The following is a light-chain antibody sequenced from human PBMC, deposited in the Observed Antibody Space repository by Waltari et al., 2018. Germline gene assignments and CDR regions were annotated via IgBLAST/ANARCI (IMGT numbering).Light chain of an antibody. Sequence: SYVVTQPPSVSVAPGQPATITCGGDNIGRRSVTWYQQQPGQAPVLVVYDDSDRPSGIPERFSGSNSGSTASLTISRVEAGDEADYYCQVWDSSSDLPFGGGTKLTVL. V-gene: IGLV3-21*02. J-gene: IGLJ2*01. CDR3: QVWDSSSDLP. CDR2: DDS. CDR1: NIGRRS.